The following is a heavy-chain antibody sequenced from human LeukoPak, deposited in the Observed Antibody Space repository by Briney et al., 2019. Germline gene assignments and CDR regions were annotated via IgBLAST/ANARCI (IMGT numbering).Heavy chain of an antibody. J-gene: IGHJ4*02. CDR1: GYTFTSYY. CDR3: ATVLHYSIFDY. CDR2: IRPSGST. V-gene: IGHV1-46*01. D-gene: IGHD2/OR15-2a*01. Sequence: ASVKVSCKASGYTFTSYYIHWVRQAPGQGLEYMGIIRPSGSTAYAQKFQGRVTMTEDTSTDTAYMELSSLRSEDTAVYYCATVLHYSIFDYWGQGTLVTVSS.